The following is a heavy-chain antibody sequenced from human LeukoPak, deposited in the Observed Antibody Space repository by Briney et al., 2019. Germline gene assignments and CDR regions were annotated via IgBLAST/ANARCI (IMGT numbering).Heavy chain of an antibody. CDR1: GYTFTNYY. D-gene: IGHD6-19*01. J-gene: IGHJ4*02. Sequence: GASVKVSCKASGYTFTNYYVHWVRQAPGQGLEWMGIINPGGGSTTYAQKFQARLTMTRDTSTSTVYMELSNLTSDDTAVYSCARGGSGWSRVFEYWGQGTLVTVSS. CDR2: INPGGGST. CDR3: ARGGSGWSRVFEY. V-gene: IGHV1-46*01.